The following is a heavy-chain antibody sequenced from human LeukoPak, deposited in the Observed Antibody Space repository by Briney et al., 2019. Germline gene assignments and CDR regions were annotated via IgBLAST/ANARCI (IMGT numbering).Heavy chain of an antibody. CDR1: GFTFSSYA. CDR3: AKIQNRYCSGGSCFDYFDY. V-gene: IGHV3-23*01. J-gene: IGHJ4*02. D-gene: IGHD2-15*01. CDR2: ISGSGGST. Sequence: GGSLRLSCAASGFTFSSYAMSWVRQAPGKGLEWVSAISGSGGSTYCADSVKGRFTISRDNSKNTLYLQMNSLRAEDTAVYYCAKIQNRYCSGGSCFDYFDYWGQGTLVTVSS.